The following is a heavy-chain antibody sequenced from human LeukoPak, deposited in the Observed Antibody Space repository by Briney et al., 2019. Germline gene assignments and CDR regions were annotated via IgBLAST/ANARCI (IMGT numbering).Heavy chain of an antibody. CDR2: IQYDGSKK. Sequence: QSGGSLRLSCVASGFTFSSNGMHWVRQAPGKGLEWVTFIQYDGSKKYYADSVKGRFTISRDNAKNSLYLQMNSLRAEDTAVYYCARASGGSCYDYWGQGTLVTVSS. CDR1: GFTFSSNG. D-gene: IGHD2-15*01. J-gene: IGHJ4*02. CDR3: ARASGGSCYDY. V-gene: IGHV3-30*02.